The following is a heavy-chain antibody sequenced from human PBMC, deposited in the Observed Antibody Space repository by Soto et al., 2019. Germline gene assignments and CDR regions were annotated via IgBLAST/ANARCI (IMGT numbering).Heavy chain of an antibody. CDR1: GGTFSSYA. V-gene: IGHV1-69*13. CDR2: IIPIFGTA. CDR3: GRVKGSGYHNWFDP. J-gene: IGHJ5*02. Sequence: ASVKVSCKASGGTFSSYAISWVRQAPGQGLEWMGGIIPIFGTANYAQKFQGRVTITADESTSTAYMELRSLRSDDTAVYYCGRVKGSGYHNWFDPWGQGTLVTVSS. D-gene: IGHD3-22*01.